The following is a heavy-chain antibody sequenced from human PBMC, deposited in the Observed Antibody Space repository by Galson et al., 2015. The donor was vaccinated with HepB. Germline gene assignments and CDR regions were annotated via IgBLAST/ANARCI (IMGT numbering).Heavy chain of an antibody. CDR1: GYSFASYW. Sequence: QSGAEVKKPGESLKISCKGSGYSFASYWIGWVRQMPGKGLEWMGIIYPGDSDTRYSPSFQGQVSISADKSINTAYLQWSSLEASDTAMYYCARTIAVSGYPFDFWGQGALVTVSS. CDR3: ARTIAVSGYPFDF. J-gene: IGHJ4*02. V-gene: IGHV5-51*01. D-gene: IGHD6-19*01. CDR2: IYPGDSDT.